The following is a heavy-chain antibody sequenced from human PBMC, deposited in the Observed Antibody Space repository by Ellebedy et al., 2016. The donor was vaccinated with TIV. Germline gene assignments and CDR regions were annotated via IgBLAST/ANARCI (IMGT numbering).Heavy chain of an antibody. Sequence: AASVKVSCKASGYTFTSYDIYWVRQATGQGLEWMGWMNPNSGNTGHAQNFQGRVTKPRNTSISTAYMDLSSLRSEDTAVYYCARGRGYYDSKSYYKGHDYWGQGTLVTVSS. V-gene: IGHV1-8*01. CDR2: MNPNSGNT. CDR1: GYTFTSYD. D-gene: IGHD3-10*01. CDR3: ARGRGYYDSKSYYKGHDY. J-gene: IGHJ4*02.